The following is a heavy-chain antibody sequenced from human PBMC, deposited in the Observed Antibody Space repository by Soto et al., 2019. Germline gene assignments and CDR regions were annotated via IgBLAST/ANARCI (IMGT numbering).Heavy chain of an antibody. J-gene: IGHJ4*02. CDR3: AKDGTGLETTEFDY. Sequence: GESLKISCAASGFTFSSYAMSWVRQAPGKGLEWVSAISGSGGSTYYPDSVKGRFTISRDNSKNTLYLQRNSLRAEDTAVYYGAKDGTGLETTEFDYWGQGTLVTVSS. CDR2: ISGSGGST. D-gene: IGHD1-1*01. V-gene: IGHV3-23*01. CDR1: GFTFSSYA.